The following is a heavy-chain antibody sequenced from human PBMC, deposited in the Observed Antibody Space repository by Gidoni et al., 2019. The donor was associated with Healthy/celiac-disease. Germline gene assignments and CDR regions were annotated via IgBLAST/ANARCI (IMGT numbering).Heavy chain of an antibody. V-gene: IGHV4-39*01. Sequence: QLQLQESGPGLVKPSETLCLTCTVAGGSISCSSYYWGWIRQPPGKGLEWIGSIYYSGSTYYNPSLKSRVTISVDTSKNQFSLKLSSVTAADTAVYYCASGRYFVAAAGTAFDIWGQGTMVTVSS. D-gene: IGHD6-13*01. CDR1: GGSISCSSYY. CDR2: IYYSGST. J-gene: IGHJ3*02. CDR3: ASGRYFVAAAGTAFDI.